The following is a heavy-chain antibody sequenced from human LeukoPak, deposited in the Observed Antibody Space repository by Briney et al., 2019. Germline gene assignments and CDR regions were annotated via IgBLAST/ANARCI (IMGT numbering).Heavy chain of an antibody. CDR1: GGSISSDY. D-gene: IGHD1-26*01. Sequence: SETLSLTCTVSGGSISSDYWSWIRQPAGKGLEWIGRIYTSGSTNYSPSLKSRVTISVDKSKNQFSLKLSSVTAADTAVYYCARDQVGSYGVAFDIWGQGTMVTVSS. J-gene: IGHJ3*02. V-gene: IGHV4-4*07. CDR3: ARDQVGSYGVAFDI. CDR2: IYTSGST.